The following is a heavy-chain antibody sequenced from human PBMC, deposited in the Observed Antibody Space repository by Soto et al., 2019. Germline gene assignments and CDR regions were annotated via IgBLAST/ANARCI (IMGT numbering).Heavy chain of an antibody. CDR2: IYYSGST. CDR3: AREIRGYSMNWFDP. V-gene: IGHV4-31*03. CDR1: GGSISSGGYY. D-gene: IGHD5-18*01. J-gene: IGHJ5*02. Sequence: QVQLQESGPGLVKPSQTLSLTCTVSGGSISSGGYYWSWIRQHPGKGLEWIGYIYYSGSTYYNPSIKSRVTISVDTSKNQFSLKLSSVTAADTAVYYCAREIRGYSMNWFDPWGQGTLVTVSS.